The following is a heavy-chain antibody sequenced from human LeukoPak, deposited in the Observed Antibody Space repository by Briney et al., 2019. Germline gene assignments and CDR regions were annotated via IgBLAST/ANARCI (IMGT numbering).Heavy chain of an antibody. CDR2: IYTSGST. J-gene: IGHJ5*02. CDR1: GGSISSYY. V-gene: IGHV4-4*07. D-gene: IGHD6-13*01. CDR3: ARDLGIAAAGRNNWFDP. Sequence: SETLSLTCTVSGGSISSYYWSWIRQPAGKGLEWIGRIYTSGSTNYNPSLKSRVTMSVDTSKNQFSLKLSSVTAVDTAVYYCARDLGIAAAGRNNWFDPWGQGTLVTVSS.